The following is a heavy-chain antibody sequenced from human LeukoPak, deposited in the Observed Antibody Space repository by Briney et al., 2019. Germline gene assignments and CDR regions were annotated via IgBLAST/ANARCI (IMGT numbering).Heavy chain of an antibody. V-gene: IGHV3-33*01. J-gene: IGHJ4*02. CDR1: GFTFSSYG. CDR2: IWYDGSNK. CDR3: ARTPLRFGYYFDY. D-gene: IGHD3-16*01. Sequence: GRSLRLSCAASGFTFSSYGMHWVRQAPGKGLEWVAVIWYDGSNKYYADSVKGRFTISRDNSKNTLYLQMNSLRAEDTAVYYCARTPLRFGYYFDYWGQGTLVTVSS.